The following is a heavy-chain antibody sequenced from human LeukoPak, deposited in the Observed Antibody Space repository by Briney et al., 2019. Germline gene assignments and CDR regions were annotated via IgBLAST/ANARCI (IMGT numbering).Heavy chain of an antibody. Sequence: GGSLRLSCAASGFTFSNYAMHWVRQAPGKGLEWGAVISYDGSNKYYADSVKGRFTISRDNSKNTLYLQMNSLRAEDTAVYYCARDLYSYGHFDYWGQGTLVTVSS. D-gene: IGHD5-18*01. CDR2: ISYDGSNK. J-gene: IGHJ4*02. CDR3: ARDLYSYGHFDY. CDR1: GFTFSNYA. V-gene: IGHV3-30-3*01.